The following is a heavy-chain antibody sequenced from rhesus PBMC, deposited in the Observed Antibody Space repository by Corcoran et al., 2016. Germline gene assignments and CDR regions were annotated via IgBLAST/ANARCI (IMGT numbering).Heavy chain of an antibody. CDR1: GGSISSGYD. D-gene: IGHD6-25*01. CDR3: ARDSSGYSGSWGSYAFDF. Sequence: QVQLQEAGPGVVKPSETLSLTCAVSGGSISSGYDRSWIRQPPRKGLEWMGYIYGSSGSTNYNPSLKNRVTISKDASKNQFSLKLSSVTAADTAVYYCARDSSGYSGSWGSYAFDFWGQGLRVTVSS. V-gene: IGHV4-76*01. J-gene: IGHJ3*01. CDR2: IYGSSGST.